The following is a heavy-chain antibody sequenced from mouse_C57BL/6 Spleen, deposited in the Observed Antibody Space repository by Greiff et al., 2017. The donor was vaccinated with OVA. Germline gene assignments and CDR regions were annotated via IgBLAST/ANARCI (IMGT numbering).Heavy chain of an antibody. Sequence: EVQLQESGPGLVKPSQSLSLTCSVTGYSITSGYYWNWIRQFPGNKLEWMGYISYDGSNNYNPSLKNRISITRDTSKNQFFLKLNSVTTEDTATYYCARDRRDGGYFDVWGTGTTVTVSS. V-gene: IGHV3-6*01. D-gene: IGHD3-3*01. CDR2: ISYDGSN. CDR1: GYSITSGYY. CDR3: ARDRRDGGYFDV. J-gene: IGHJ1*03.